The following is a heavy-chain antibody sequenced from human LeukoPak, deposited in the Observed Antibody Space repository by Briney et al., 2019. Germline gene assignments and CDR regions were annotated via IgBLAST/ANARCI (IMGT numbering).Heavy chain of an antibody. CDR3: ARGVVVVAAQDY. J-gene: IGHJ4*02. CDR2: ISHDGSNK. V-gene: IGHV3-30*04. Sequence: GRSLRLSCAASGFTFSSYAMHWVRQAPGKGLEWVAVISHDGSNKYYADSVKGRFTISRDNSKNTLYLQMNSLRAEDTAVYYCARGVVVVAAQDYWGQGTLVTVSS. CDR1: GFTFSSYA. D-gene: IGHD2-15*01.